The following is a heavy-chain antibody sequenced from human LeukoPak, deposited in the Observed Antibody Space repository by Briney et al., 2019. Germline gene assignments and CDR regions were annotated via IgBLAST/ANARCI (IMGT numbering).Heavy chain of an antibody. Sequence: PGGSLRLSCVESGFTFTNYGMHWVRQAPGKGLEWVAFIRYDGSNRYYADSIKGRFTISRDNSKNTVYLQMNSLRAEDTAVYYCAKDTLEYSNSPDALDIWGQGTMVTVSS. V-gene: IGHV3-30*02. J-gene: IGHJ3*02. CDR2: IRYDGSNR. D-gene: IGHD4-23*01. CDR1: GFTFTNYG. CDR3: AKDTLEYSNSPDALDI.